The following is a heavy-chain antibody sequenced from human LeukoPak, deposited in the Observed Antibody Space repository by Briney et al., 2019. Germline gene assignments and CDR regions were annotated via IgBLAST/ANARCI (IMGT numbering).Heavy chain of an antibody. CDR1: GYTFTGYY. Sequence: ASVKVSCKASGYTFTGYYMHWVRQAPGQGLEWMGWINPNSGGTNYAQKFQGRVTMIRDTSISTAYMELSRLRSDDTAVYYCARDRYYYDSSGYLDYWGQGTLVTVSS. J-gene: IGHJ4*02. V-gene: IGHV1-2*02. D-gene: IGHD3-22*01. CDR3: ARDRYYYDSSGYLDY. CDR2: INPNSGGT.